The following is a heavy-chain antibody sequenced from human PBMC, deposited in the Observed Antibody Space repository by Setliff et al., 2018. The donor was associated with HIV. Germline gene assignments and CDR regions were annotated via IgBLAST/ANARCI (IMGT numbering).Heavy chain of an antibody. D-gene: IGHD3-3*01. Sequence: SETLSLTCAVSGDSITGHYWNWIRQPPGKGLEWIGYIFYTGSTNYNPSLKSRVTISVDTSKKQFFLKLSSVTAADTAVYYCVRRPLFGVVIASVAKMEFDYWGQGTLVTVSS. CDR3: VRRPLFGVVIASVAKMEFDY. J-gene: IGHJ4*02. V-gene: IGHV4-59*11. CDR1: GDSITGHY. CDR2: IFYTGST.